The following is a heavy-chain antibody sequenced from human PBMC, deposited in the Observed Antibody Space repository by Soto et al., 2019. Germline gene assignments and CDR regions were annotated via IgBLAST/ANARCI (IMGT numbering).Heavy chain of an antibody. J-gene: IGHJ4*02. D-gene: IGHD3-10*01. CDR1: GFTFSTYA. Sequence: WGSLRLSCAASGFTFSTYAMSWVRQAPGKGLEWVSTISDNGDSTYYAASVKGRFTISRDNSKSTVYLLMNSLSAEDTAPYYCAKVHGSGTYYNFPDYWGQGTLVTVSS. CDR2: ISDNGDST. V-gene: IGHV3-23*01. CDR3: AKVHGSGTYYNFPDY.